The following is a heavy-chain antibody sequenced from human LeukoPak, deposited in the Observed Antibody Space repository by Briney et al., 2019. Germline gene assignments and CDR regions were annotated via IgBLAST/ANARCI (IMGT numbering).Heavy chain of an antibody. V-gene: IGHV3-33*01. CDR2: IWHDGSIK. CDR1: GFTFSTYG. CDR3: ARAVGPFDF. J-gene: IGHJ3*01. Sequence: GGSLRLSCAASGFTFSTYGLHWVRQAPGKGLEWVAVIWHDGSIKYYADSVKGRFTISRDNSKNTLYLQMNSLRAEDTAVYYCARAVGPFDFWGPGTIVIVSS.